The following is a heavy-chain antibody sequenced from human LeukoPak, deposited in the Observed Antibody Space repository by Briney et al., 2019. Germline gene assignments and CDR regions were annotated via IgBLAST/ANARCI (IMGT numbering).Heavy chain of an antibody. CDR1: GGSISSYY. Sequence: SETLSLTCTVSGGSISSYYWSWIRQPPGKGLEWIGYIYYSGSTNYNPSLKSRVTISVDTSKNQFSLKLSSVTAADTAVYYCARVSEDDDWFDPWGQGSLVTVSS. CDR3: ARVSEDDDWFDP. D-gene: IGHD2-15*01. J-gene: IGHJ5*02. CDR2: IYYSGST. V-gene: IGHV4-59*01.